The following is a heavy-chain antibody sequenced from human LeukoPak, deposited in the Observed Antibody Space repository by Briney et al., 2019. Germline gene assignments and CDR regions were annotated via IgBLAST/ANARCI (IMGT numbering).Heavy chain of an antibody. D-gene: IGHD4/OR15-4a*01. CDR1: GGSISSYY. CDR3: ARDDYNYSDY. Sequence: PSETLSLTCTVSGGSISSYYWSWIRQPPGKGLEWIGYIYYSGSTNYNPSLKSRVTISVDTSKNQFSLKLSSVTAADTAVYYCARDDYNYSDYWGQGTLVTVSS. CDR2: IYYSGST. V-gene: IGHV4-59*01. J-gene: IGHJ4*02.